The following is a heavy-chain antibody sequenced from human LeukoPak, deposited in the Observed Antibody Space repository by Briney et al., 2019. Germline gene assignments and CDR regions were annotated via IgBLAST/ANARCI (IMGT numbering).Heavy chain of an antibody. V-gene: IGHV3-48*03. Sequence: GGSLRLSCAASGFTFSSYEMNWVRQAPGKGLEWVSYISSSGSTIYYADSVKGRFTISRDNAKNSLYLQMNSLRAEDTALYYCAKDNYYDSSGEDAFDIWGQGTMVTVSS. CDR1: GFTFSSYE. CDR2: ISSSGSTI. J-gene: IGHJ3*02. D-gene: IGHD3-22*01. CDR3: AKDNYYDSSGEDAFDI.